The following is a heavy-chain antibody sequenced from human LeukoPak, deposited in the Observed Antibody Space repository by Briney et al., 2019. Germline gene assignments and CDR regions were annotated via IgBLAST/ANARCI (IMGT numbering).Heavy chain of an antibody. CDR2: ISSSSSYI. J-gene: IGHJ5*02. Sequence: GGSLRLSCAASGFTFSSYSTNWVRQAPGKGLEWVSSISSSSSYIYYADSVKGRFTISRDNAKNSLYLQMNSLRAEDTAVYYCARVHGYCSSTSCRSGFDPWGQGTLVTVSS. V-gene: IGHV3-21*01. D-gene: IGHD2-2*01. CDR1: GFTFSSYS. CDR3: ARVHGYCSSTSCRSGFDP.